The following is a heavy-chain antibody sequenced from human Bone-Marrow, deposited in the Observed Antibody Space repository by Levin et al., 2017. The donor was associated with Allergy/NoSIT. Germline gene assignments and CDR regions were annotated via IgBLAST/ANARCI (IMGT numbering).Heavy chain of an antibody. CDR3: ASLTSISGFTDYYYGMDV. CDR1: GSTFSDTW. CDR2: IKSKTDGGTE. D-gene: IGHD2-21*02. Sequence: PGGSLRLSCAASGSTFSDTWMNWVRQAPGKGLEWVGRIKSKTDGGTEDYAAPVKGRFTISRDDSRNMVFLQMNRLKAEDTAVYFCASLTSISGFTDYYYGMDVWGQGTTVTVSS. J-gene: IGHJ6*02. V-gene: IGHV3-15*07.